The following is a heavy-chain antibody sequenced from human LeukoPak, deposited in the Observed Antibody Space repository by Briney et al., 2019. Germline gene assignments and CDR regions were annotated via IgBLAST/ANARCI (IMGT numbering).Heavy chain of an antibody. D-gene: IGHD6-19*01. CDR3: ARRRSSGWYHFDY. J-gene: IGHJ4*02. V-gene: IGHV5-51*01. CDR2: IYPGDSDT. Sequence: GESLKISCKGSGYSFTSYWIGWVRQMPGKGLEWMGIIYPGDSDTRYSPSFQGQVTISADKSISTAYLQWSSLKASDTATYYFARRRSSGWYHFDYWGQGTLVTVSS. CDR1: GYSFTSYW.